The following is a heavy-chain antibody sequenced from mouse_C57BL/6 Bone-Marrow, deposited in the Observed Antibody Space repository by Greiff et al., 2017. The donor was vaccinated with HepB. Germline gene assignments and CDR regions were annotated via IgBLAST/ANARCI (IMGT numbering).Heavy chain of an antibody. Sequence: VQLQQSGPELVKPGASVKISCKASGYTFTDYYMNWVKQSHGKSLEWIGDINPNNGGTSYNQKFKGKATLTVDKSSSTAYMELRSLTSEDSAVYYCARRSYYGSSWFAYWGQGTLVTVSA. J-gene: IGHJ3*01. V-gene: IGHV1-26*01. D-gene: IGHD1-1*01. CDR3: ARRSYYGSSWFAY. CDR2: INPNNGGT. CDR1: GYTFTDYY.